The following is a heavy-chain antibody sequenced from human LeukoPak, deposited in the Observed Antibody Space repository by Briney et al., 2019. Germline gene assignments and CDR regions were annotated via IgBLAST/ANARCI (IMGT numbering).Heavy chain of an antibody. CDR3: ARGIYSYGYGAFDI. D-gene: IGHD5-18*01. CDR2: IYHSGST. J-gene: IGHJ3*02. V-gene: IGHV4-30-2*01. CDR1: GGSISSGGYY. Sequence: SQTLSLTCTVSGGSISSGGYYWSWIRQPPGKGLEWIGYIYHSGSTYYNPSLKSRVTISVDRSKNQFSLKLSSVTAADTAVYYCARGIYSYGYGAFDIWGQGTMVTVSS.